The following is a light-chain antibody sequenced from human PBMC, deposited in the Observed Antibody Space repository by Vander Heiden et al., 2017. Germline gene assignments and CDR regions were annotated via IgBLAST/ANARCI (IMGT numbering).Light chain of an antibody. J-gene: IGLJ3*02. CDR3: STWDSSLSGVV. Sequence: QSVFTQPPSVSAAPGQKVTISCSGSSSNVANNYVSWYQQFQGTTPKLLISDNNKRPSGIPDRFSGSKSGTSATLGITGLQTGDEADYYCSTWDSSLSGVVFGGGTKVSVL. V-gene: IGLV1-51*01. CDR1: SSNVANNY. CDR2: DNN.